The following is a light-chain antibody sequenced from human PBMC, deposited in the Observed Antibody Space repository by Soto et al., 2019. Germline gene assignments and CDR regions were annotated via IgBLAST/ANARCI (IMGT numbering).Light chain of an antibody. J-gene: IGKJ3*01. V-gene: IGKV3-15*01. Sequence: EIEMTQSPATLSLAPGERVTLSCRASESVSTNLAWYQQKAGQAPRLLIYGASTRATGIPARFSGSGSGTEFTLTISGLQSEDFAVYYCHQYGTAPLTFGPGTKVDIK. CDR2: GAS. CDR3: HQYGTAPLT. CDR1: ESVSTN.